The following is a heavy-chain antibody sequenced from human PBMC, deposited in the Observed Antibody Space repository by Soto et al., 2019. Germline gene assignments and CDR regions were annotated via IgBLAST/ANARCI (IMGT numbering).Heavy chain of an antibody. D-gene: IGHD6-19*01. CDR1: GGSFSGYY. J-gene: IGHJ6*02. CDR2: INHSGST. CDR3: ARLVAGYYYYYGMDV. V-gene: IGHV4-34*01. Sequence: PSETLSLTCAVYGGSFSGYYWSWIRQPPGKGLEWIGEINHSGSTNYNPSLKGRVTISVDTSKNQFSLKLSSVTAADTAVYYCARLVAGYYYYYGMDVWGQGTTVTVSS.